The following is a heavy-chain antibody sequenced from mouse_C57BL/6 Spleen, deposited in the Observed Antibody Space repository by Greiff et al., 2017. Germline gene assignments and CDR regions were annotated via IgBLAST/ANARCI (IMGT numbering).Heavy chain of an antibody. V-gene: IGHV1-69*01. CDR3: ATYDYSAWFAY. D-gene: IGHD2-4*01. CDR1: GYTFTSYW. Sequence: VQLQQPGAELVMPGASVKLSCKASGYTFTSYWMHWVKQRPGQGLEWIGEIDPSDSYTNYNQKFKGKSTLTVDKSSSTAYMQLSSLTSEDSAVYYCATYDYSAWFAYWGQGTLVTVSA. CDR2: IDPSDSYT. J-gene: IGHJ3*01.